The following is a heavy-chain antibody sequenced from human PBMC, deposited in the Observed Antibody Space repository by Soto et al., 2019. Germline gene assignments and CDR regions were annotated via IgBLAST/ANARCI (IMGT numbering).Heavy chain of an antibody. Sequence: ASVKVSCKVSGYTLTELSIHWVRQAPGKGLEWMGGFDPEDGETIYAQQFQGRVTMTEDTSTDTAYMELSSLRSEDTAVYYCARPATYSSGWYSKAGYFDLWGRGTLVTVSS. J-gene: IGHJ2*01. CDR3: ARPATYSSGWYSKAGYFDL. CDR1: GYTLTELS. V-gene: IGHV1-24*01. D-gene: IGHD6-19*01. CDR2: FDPEDGET.